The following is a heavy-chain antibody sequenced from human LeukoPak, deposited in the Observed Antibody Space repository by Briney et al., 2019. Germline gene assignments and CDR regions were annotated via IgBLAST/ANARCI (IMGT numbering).Heavy chain of an antibody. V-gene: IGHV3-23*01. CDR2: ISGSGGST. CDR3: AKGPQSTYYYHMDV. Sequence: GGSLRLSCAASGFTFSSYAMSWARQAPGKGLEWVSGISGSGGSTYYADSVKGRFTISRDNSKNTLYLQMNSLRAEDTAVYYCAKGPQSTYYYHMDVWGKGTTVTVSS. D-gene: IGHD2-2*01. CDR1: GFTFSSYA. J-gene: IGHJ6*03.